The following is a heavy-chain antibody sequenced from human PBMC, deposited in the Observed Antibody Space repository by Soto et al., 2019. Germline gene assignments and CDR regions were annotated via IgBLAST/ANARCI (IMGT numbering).Heavy chain of an antibody. CDR1: GFAFSSYA. CDR2: ISGSGGST. J-gene: IGHJ4*02. Sequence: EVQLLESGGGLVQPGGSLRLSCAASGFAFSSYAMSWVRQAPGKGLEWVSAISGSGGSTYYADSVKGRFTISRDNSKNTLYLQMNSLRAEDTAVYYCAKDDYGGKITELDYWGQGTLVTVSS. V-gene: IGHV3-23*01. CDR3: AKDDYGGKITELDY. D-gene: IGHD4-17*01.